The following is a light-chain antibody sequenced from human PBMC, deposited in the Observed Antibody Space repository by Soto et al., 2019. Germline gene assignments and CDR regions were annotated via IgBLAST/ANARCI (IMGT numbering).Light chain of an antibody. CDR3: SSYGGNSNYV. CDR1: SSDVGLYDY. V-gene: IGLV2-8*01. J-gene: IGLJ1*01. CDR2: EVT. Sequence: QSVLTQPPSASGSPGQSVTISCTGTSSDVGLYDYVSWYQQHPGKVPKLLIYEVTQRPSGVPDRFSGPKSGNTASLTVSGLQAEDEADYYCSSYGGNSNYVFGTGTKVTVL.